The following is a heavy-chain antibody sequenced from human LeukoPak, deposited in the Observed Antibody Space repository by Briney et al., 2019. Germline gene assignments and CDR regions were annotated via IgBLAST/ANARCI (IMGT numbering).Heavy chain of an antibody. V-gene: IGHV1-18*01. CDR3: AREARYCSGGSCSFLDY. CDR1: GYTLTSYG. J-gene: IGHJ4*02. D-gene: IGHD2-15*01. Sequence: ASVKVSCKASGYTLTSYGISWVRQAPGQGLEWMGWISGYNGNTNYAQKLQGRVTMTTDTSTSTAYMELRSLRSDDTAVYYCAREARYCSGGSCSFLDYWGQGTLVTVSS. CDR2: ISGYNGNT.